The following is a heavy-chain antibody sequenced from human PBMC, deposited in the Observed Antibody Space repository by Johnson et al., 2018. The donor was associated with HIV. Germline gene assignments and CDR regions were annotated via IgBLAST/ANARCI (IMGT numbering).Heavy chain of an antibody. Sequence: VQLVESGGGLVQPGGSLRLSCAASGFTFSSYDMHWVRQATGKGLEWVSAIGTAGDTYYPGSVKGRFTISRENAKNSLYLQMNSLRAGDTAVYYCARGSSYYYDISGDSFDLWGQGTMVTVSS. CDR2: IGTAGDT. D-gene: IGHD3-22*01. V-gene: IGHV3-13*01. CDR1: GFTFSSYD. CDR3: ARGSSYYYDISGDSFDL. J-gene: IGHJ3*01.